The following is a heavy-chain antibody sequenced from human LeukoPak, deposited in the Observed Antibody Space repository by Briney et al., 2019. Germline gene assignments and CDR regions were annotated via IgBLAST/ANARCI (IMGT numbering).Heavy chain of an antibody. CDR3: TVPAANTTFDY. CDR2: ISGSGGST. D-gene: IGHD2-2*01. J-gene: IGHJ4*02. CDR1: GFTFSSYA. V-gene: IGHV3-23*01. Sequence: PGGSLRLSCAASGFTFSSYAMSWVRQAPGKGLEWVSAISGSGGSTYYADSVKGRFTISRDNSKNTAYLQMNSLKTEDTAVYYCTVPAANTTFDYWGQGTLVTVSS.